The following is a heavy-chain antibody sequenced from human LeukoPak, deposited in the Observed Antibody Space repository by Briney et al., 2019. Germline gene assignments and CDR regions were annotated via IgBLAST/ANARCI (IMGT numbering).Heavy chain of an antibody. CDR1: GCSISTFY. CDR2: IHYSGST. D-gene: IGHD6-6*01. V-gene: IGHV4-59*12. Sequence: PSETLSLTCTVSGCSISTFYWSWIRQPPGKGLEWIGYIHYSGSTNYNPSLKSRVTISLDTSKNQFSLKLSSVTAADTAVYYCARVHRYSSSSNWFDPWGQGTLVTVSS. CDR3: ARVHRYSSSSNWFDP. J-gene: IGHJ5*02.